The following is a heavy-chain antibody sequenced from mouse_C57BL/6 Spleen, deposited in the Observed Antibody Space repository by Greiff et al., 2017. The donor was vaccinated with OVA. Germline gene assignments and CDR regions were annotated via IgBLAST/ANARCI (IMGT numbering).Heavy chain of an antibody. CDR3: ARPLFRGSSLDWYFDV. CDR2: IDPSDSYT. J-gene: IGHJ1*03. Sequence: QVQLQQPGAELVMPGASVKLSCKASGYTFTSYWMHWVKQRPGQGLEWIGEIDPSDSYTNYNQKFKGKSTLTVDKSSSTAYMQLSSLTSEDSAVYYCARPLFRGSSLDWYFDVWGTGTTVTVSS. V-gene: IGHV1-69*01. CDR1: GYTFTSYW. D-gene: IGHD1-1*01.